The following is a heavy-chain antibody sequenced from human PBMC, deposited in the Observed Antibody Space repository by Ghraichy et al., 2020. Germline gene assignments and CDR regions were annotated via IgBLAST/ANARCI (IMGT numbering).Heavy chain of an antibody. J-gene: IGHJ1*01. V-gene: IGHV3-23*01. CDR2: ITGSGATT. D-gene: IGHD3-3*01. CDR3: ARDGTFVSVFGVIIS. CDR1: GFTFRSYA. Sequence: GGSLRLSCAASGFTFRSYAMTWVRQAPGKGLEWVATITGSGATTHYAASVKGRFTISRDNPKSTLNLQMDSLRVDDTATYYCARDGTFVSVFGVIISWGQGIVVSVSS.